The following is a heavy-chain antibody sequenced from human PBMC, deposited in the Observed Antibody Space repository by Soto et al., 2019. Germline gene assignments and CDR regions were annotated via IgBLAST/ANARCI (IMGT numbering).Heavy chain of an antibody. CDR3: VREDILGVRSFDY. J-gene: IGHJ4*02. CDR1: GFTFSGYS. V-gene: IGHV3-48*02. Sequence: EVHLVESGGGLVQWGGSLRLSCAASGFTFSGYSVNWVRQAPGTGLEWVSYISSGSKTIYYADSVKGRFIVSRDNAKNSQYLQMNSLRDEDTAVYYCVREDILGVRSFDYWGQGTLVTVSS. CDR2: ISSGSKTI. D-gene: IGHD3-9*01.